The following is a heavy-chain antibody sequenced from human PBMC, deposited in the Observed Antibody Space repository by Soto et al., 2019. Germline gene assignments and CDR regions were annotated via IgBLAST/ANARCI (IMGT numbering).Heavy chain of an antibody. J-gene: IGHJ4*02. V-gene: IGHV3-23*01. Sequence: PGGSLRLSCAASGFTVSSNFMNWVRQAPGKGLEWVSAISGSGGSTYYADSVKGRFTISRDNSKNTLYLQMNSLRAEDTAVYYCAKDVDTGRYWGQGTLVTVSS. D-gene: IGHD5-18*01. CDR3: AKDVDTGRY. CDR1: GFTVSSNF. CDR2: ISGSGGST.